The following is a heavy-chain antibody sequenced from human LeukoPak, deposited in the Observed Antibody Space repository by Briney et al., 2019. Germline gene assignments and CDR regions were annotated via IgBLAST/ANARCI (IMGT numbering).Heavy chain of an antibody. CDR2: IYHSGST. V-gene: IGHV4-30-2*01. Sequence: SQTLSLTCAVSGGSISSGGYSWSWIRQPPGKGLERIGYIYHSGSTYYNPSLKSRVTISVDRSKNQFSLKLSSVTAADTAVYYCARGSGFGELLSYFDYWGQGTLVTVSS. CDR3: ARGSGFGELLSYFDY. J-gene: IGHJ4*02. CDR1: GGSISSGGYS. D-gene: IGHD3-10*01.